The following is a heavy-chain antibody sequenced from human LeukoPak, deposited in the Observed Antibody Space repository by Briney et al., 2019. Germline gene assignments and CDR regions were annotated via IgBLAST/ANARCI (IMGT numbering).Heavy chain of an antibody. D-gene: IGHD6-13*01. CDR3: ARVVAAAGFYYYYYMDV. CDR1: GYSFTSYW. CDR2: ISSSSSYI. J-gene: IGHJ6*03. Sequence: GESLKISCKGSGYSFTSYWIAWVRQAPGKGLEWVSSISSSSSYIYYADSVKGRFTISRDNAKNSLYLQMNSLRAEDTAVYYCARVVAAAGFYYYYYMDVWGKGTTVTVSS. V-gene: IGHV3-21*01.